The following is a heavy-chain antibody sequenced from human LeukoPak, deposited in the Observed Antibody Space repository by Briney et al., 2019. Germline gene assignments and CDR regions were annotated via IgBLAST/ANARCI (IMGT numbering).Heavy chain of an antibody. J-gene: IGHJ6*03. D-gene: IGHD3-3*01. V-gene: IGHV5-51*01. CDR1: GYTFTNYW. Sequence: GESLKISCKASGYTFTNYWIGWVRQMPGKGLEWMGTIYPDDSDTKYSPSFQGHVTISVDESISTAYLQWSSLKASDTAIYYCARHEVGGDSSSGYEYYYYMDVWGKGTAVTVFS. CDR2: IYPDDSDT. CDR3: ARHEVGGDSSSGYEYYYYMDV.